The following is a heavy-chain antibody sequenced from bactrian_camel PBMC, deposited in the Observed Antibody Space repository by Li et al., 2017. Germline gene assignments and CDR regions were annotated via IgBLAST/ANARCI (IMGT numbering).Heavy chain of an antibody. CDR3: NRRCGLHYFVNY. J-gene: IGHJ4*01. V-gene: IGHV3-2*01. Sequence: HVQLVESGGGLVQPGGSLRLSCAASGFTFGYYYMSWVRQAPGKGLEWVSNIDNDGSNTYYADSVRGRFAISQDNAKNTIYLQMNSLKPEDTAMYYCNRRCGLHYFVNYWGQGTQVTVS. CDR1: GFTFGYYY. CDR2: IDNDGSNT. D-gene: IGHD3*01.